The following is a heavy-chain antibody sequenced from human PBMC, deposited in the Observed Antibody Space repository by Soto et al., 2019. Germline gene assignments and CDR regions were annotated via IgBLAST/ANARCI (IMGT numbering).Heavy chain of an antibody. CDR3: TTVFLWSYYFDN. CDR1: GFTLNNAW. D-gene: IGHD2-21*01. CDR2: IKKETDGGTT. Sequence: GGCLRLPCVVSGFTLNNAWVSWVRQAPGKGLEWVGRIKKETDGGTTDYAASVKGRFSISRDDSKNTEYLQMNGLRTEDTAVYYCTTVFLWSYYFDNWGPGTLVTVSS. V-gene: IGHV3-15*01. J-gene: IGHJ4*02.